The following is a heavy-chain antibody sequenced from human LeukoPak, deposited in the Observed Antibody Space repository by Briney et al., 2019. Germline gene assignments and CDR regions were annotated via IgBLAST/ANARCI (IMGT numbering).Heavy chain of an antibody. CDR3: ARERQNKDFWSGGDY. CDR2: IKQDGSEK. J-gene: IGHJ4*02. Sequence: GGSLRLSCTTSGFSFTNYCMTWVRQAPGKGLEWVANIKQDGSEKYYVDSVKGRFTISRDNAKNSLYLQMNSLRAEDTAVYYCARERQNKDFWSGGDYWGQGTLVTVSS. V-gene: IGHV3-7*01. D-gene: IGHD3-3*01. CDR1: GFSFTNYC.